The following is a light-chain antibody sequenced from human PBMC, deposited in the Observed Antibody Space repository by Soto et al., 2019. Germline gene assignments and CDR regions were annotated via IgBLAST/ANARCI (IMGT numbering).Light chain of an antibody. CDR2: EVR. CDR1: SSDIGAYDY. J-gene: IGLJ2*01. Sequence: QSVLTQPASVSGSPGQSITISCTGTSSDIGAYDYVSWFQQYSGKAPTLIIYEVRFRPSGVSSRFSGSKSGNTASLTISGLQTEDEADYYCGSYASATLIFGGGTKLTAL. CDR3: GSYASATLI. V-gene: IGLV2-14*03.